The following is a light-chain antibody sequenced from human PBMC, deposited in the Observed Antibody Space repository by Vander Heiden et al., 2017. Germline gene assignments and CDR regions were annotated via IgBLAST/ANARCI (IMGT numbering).Light chain of an antibody. CDR2: EVS. Sequence: QSALTQPASVSGSPGHSITLSCTGTSSDVGGYNYGSWYQQHPGKAPKLMIYEVSNRPSGVSNRFSGSKSGNTASLTISGLQAEDEADYYCSSYTSSSTLVFGGGTKLTVL. V-gene: IGLV2-14*01. J-gene: IGLJ3*02. CDR3: SSYTSSSTLV. CDR1: SSDVGGYNY.